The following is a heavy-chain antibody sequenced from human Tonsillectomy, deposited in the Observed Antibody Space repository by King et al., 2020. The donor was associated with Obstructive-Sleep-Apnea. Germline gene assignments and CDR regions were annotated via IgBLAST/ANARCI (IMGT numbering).Heavy chain of an antibody. J-gene: IGHJ4*02. V-gene: IGHV3-30*14. D-gene: IGHD3-10*01. CDR3: ARGRGSYSFDY. CDR1: RFTFSSYA. Sequence: GQLVQSGGGGVQPGRSLRLSCVASRFTFSSYAVHWVRQAPGQGREWVTIISSDGTNKYYSDSVKARFTISRDNSKNTLYLQMDSLRAEDTAVYYCARGRGSYSFDYWGQGTLVTVSS. CDR2: ISSDGTNK.